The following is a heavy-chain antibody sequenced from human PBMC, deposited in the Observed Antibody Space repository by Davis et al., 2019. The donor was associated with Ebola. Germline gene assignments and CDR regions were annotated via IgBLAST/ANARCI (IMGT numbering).Heavy chain of an antibody. J-gene: IGHJ4*02. Sequence: ASVKVSCKASGYTFTSYAMHWVRQAPGQRLEWMGWINAGNGNTKYSRKFQGRVTITRDTSASTAYMELSSLRSEDTAVYYCARSGVPAAEFDYWGQGTLVTVSS. CDR2: INAGNGNT. CDR3: ARSGVPAAEFDY. CDR1: GYTFTSYA. D-gene: IGHD2-2*01. V-gene: IGHV1-3*01.